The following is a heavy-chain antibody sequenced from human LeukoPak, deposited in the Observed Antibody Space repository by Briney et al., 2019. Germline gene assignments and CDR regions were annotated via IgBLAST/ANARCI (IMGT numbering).Heavy chain of an antibody. J-gene: IGHJ6*02. D-gene: IGHD1-26*01. CDR2: TYYRSKWYN. CDR3: ARDPGLLGTYYYYGMDV. Sequence: SQTLSLTCAISGDSVSSNSAAWNWIRQSPSRGLEWLGRTYYRSKWYNDYAVPVKSRITINPDTSKTQFSLQLNSVTPEDTAVYYCARDPGLLGTYYYYGMDVWGQGTTVTVSS. V-gene: IGHV6-1*01. CDR1: GDSVSSNSAA.